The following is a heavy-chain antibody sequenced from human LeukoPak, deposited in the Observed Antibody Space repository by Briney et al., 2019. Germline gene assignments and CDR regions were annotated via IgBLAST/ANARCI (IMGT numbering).Heavy chain of an antibody. CDR1: GGSISSYY. D-gene: IGHD5-24*01. CDR2: IYYSGST. CDR3: ARWDGYNSQFDY. Sequence: SETMSLTCTVSGGSISSYYWSWIRQPPGKGLEWIGYIYYSGSTNYNPSLKSRVTISVDTSKNQFSLRLTSLTAADTAVYYCARWDGYNSQFDYWGQGTLVTVSS. J-gene: IGHJ4*02. V-gene: IGHV4-59*01.